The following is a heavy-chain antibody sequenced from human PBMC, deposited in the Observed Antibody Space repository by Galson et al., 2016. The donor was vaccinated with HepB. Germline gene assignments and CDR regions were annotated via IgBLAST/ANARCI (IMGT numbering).Heavy chain of an antibody. CDR3: ATDIMVVRPFAPTGSPY. J-gene: IGHJ4*02. CDR2: LDPEDGQM. Sequence: SVKVSCKVSGYIFTELSMQWVRQAPGKGLEWMGGLDPEDGQMIYAQKFQGRVTMTKDTSTDTVFMELSSLRSEDTAVYYCATDIMVVRPFAPTGSPYWGPGTLVVVTS. D-gene: IGHD3/OR15-3a*01. V-gene: IGHV1-24*01. CDR1: GYIFTELS.